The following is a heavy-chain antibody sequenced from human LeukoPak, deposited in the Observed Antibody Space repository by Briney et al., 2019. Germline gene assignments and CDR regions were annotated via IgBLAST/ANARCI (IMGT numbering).Heavy chain of an antibody. CDR2: ISGSGGST. J-gene: IGHJ5*01. CDR1: GFTFSSYA. V-gene: IGHV3-23*01. Sequence: PGGSLRLSCAASGFTFSSYAMSWVRQAPGKGLEWVSAISGSGGSTYYADSVKGRFTSSRDNSKNTLYLQMNSLRAADTAVYYCANAYCGGGSYYPTDSWGQGTPVTVSS. D-gene: IGHD2-15*01. CDR3: ANAYCGGGSYYPTDS.